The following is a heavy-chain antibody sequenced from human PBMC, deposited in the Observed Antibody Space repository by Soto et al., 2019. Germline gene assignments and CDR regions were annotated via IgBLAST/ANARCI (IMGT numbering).Heavy chain of an antibody. CDR3: ARVINPYSSSWYYYYYGMDV. CDR2: ISAYNGNT. CDR1: GYTFTSYG. J-gene: IGHJ6*02. V-gene: IGHV1-18*01. D-gene: IGHD6-13*01. Sequence: ASVKVSCKASGYTFTSYGISWVRQAPGQGLEWMGWISAYNGNTNYAQKLQGRVTMTTDTSTSTAYMELRSLRSDDTAVYYYARVINPYSSSWYYYYYGMDVWGQGTTVTVSS.